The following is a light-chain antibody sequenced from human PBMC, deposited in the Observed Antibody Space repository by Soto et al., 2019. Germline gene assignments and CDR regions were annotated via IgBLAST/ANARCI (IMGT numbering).Light chain of an antibody. Sequence: EIVLTQSPGTLSLSPGERATLSCRASQSVSSSYLAWYQQKPGQAPRLLIYGASSRATGIPDRFSGSGSGTDFTLTISRLGPEDFAVYCCQQYGSSTWTFGQGTKVEIK. J-gene: IGKJ1*01. V-gene: IGKV3-20*01. CDR2: GAS. CDR3: QQYGSSTWT. CDR1: QSVSSSY.